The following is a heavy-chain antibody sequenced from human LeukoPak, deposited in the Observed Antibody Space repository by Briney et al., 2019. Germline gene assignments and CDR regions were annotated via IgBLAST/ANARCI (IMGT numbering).Heavy chain of an antibody. CDR2: ITGSGPYM. CDR1: GFTFSTFA. Sequence: GGSLRLSCAASGFTFSTFAMHWVRLSPGKGLEWVSSITGSGPYMLYADSVKHRFTISRDNSKNTLYLQMNSLRAEDTAVYYCAKEITMMWLYYFDYWGQGTLVTVSS. D-gene: IGHD3-22*01. V-gene: IGHV3-21*04. J-gene: IGHJ4*02. CDR3: AKEITMMWLYYFDY.